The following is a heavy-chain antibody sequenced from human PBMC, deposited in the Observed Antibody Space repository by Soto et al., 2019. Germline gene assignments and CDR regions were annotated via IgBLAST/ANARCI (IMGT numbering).Heavy chain of an antibody. CDR2: ISSSSSYI. D-gene: IGHD3-16*01. Sequence: GGSLRLSCAASGFSFGSYSMNWFRQAPGKGLEWVSSISSSSSYIYYADSVKGRFTISRDNAKNSLYLQMNSLRAEDTAVYYCARGMITFGGVPGGVDYWGQGTLVTVSS. V-gene: IGHV3-21*01. J-gene: IGHJ4*02. CDR1: GFSFGSYS. CDR3: ARGMITFGGVPGGVDY.